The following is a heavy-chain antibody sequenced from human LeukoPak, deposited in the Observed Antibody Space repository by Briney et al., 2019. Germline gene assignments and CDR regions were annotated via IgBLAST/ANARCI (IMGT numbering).Heavy chain of an antibody. D-gene: IGHD4-23*01. CDR3: ARDRPHGGHNGFDS. CDR2: IYTNGNT. J-gene: IGHJ4*02. V-gene: IGHV3-53*01. Sequence: GGSLRLSCAASGFSVSEHYMNWIRQAPGMGLEWVSAIYTNGNTYYADSVRGRFTISRDNFRNILYLQPNSLRGDDTVVYYCARDRPHGGHNGFDSWGQGTLVTVSS. CDR1: GFSVSEHY.